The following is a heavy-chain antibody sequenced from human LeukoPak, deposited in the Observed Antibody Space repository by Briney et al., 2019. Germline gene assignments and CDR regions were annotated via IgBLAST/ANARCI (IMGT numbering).Heavy chain of an antibody. J-gene: IGHJ5*02. CDR2: IYYSGST. CDR1: GGSMSHYY. D-gene: IGHD3-3*01. CDR3: ARMPPGVVYGFDP. V-gene: IGHV4-59*12. Sequence: SETLSLTCTVSGGSMSHYYWSWIRQPPGKGLEWIGYIYYSGSTKYNPSIKSLVTISLDTSQNQFSLKLTSLTAADTAVYYCARMPPGVVYGFDPWGQGTLVTVSS.